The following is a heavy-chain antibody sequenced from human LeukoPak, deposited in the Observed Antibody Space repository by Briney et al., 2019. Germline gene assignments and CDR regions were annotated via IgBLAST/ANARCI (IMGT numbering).Heavy chain of an antibody. V-gene: IGHV3-30*18. Sequence: GRSLRLSCAASGFTFSSYGMHWVRQAPGKGLEWVAVISYDGSNKYYADSVKGRFTISRDNSKNTLYLQMNSLRAEDTAVYYCAKGTVKTYYYDSGGYYRPTNDAFDIWGQGTMVTVSS. CDR3: AKGTVKTYYYDSGGYYRPTNDAFDI. D-gene: IGHD3-22*01. CDR1: GFTFSSYG. CDR2: ISYDGSNK. J-gene: IGHJ3*02.